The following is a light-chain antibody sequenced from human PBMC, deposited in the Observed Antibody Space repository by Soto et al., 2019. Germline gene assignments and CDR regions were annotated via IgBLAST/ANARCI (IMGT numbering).Light chain of an antibody. CDR1: QSVLYSSNNKNY. J-gene: IGKJ1*01. Sequence: DIVMTQSPDSLAVSLGERATINCKSSQSVLYSSNNKNYLAWYQQKPGQPPKLLIYWASTRESGVPDRFSGSGSGTDFTLTISSLQADDVAVYYCQQYYSMWTFGQGTKVEIK. V-gene: IGKV4-1*01. CDR3: QQYYSMWT. CDR2: WAS.